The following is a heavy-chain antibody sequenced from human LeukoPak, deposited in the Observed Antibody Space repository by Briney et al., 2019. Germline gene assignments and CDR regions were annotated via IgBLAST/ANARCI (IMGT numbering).Heavy chain of an antibody. J-gene: IGHJ5*02. CDR3: ARGPSYVVTFGGVINWFDP. Sequence: ASVKVSCKASGYTFTSYDIHWVRQATGQGLEWMGWMNPNSGNTGYAQKFQGRVTMTRNTSISTAYMELSSLRSEDTAVYYCARGPSYVVTFGGVINWFDPWGQGTLVTVSS. CDR1: GYTFTSYD. CDR2: MNPNSGNT. V-gene: IGHV1-8*01. D-gene: IGHD3-16*01.